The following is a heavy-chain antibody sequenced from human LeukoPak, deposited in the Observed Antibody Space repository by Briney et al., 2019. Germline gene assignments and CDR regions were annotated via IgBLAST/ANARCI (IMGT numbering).Heavy chain of an antibody. CDR3: STGMLRGLAPVFLDY. J-gene: IGHJ4*02. V-gene: IGHV4-59*01. D-gene: IGHD3-10*01. CDR2: IYYTGNT. CDR1: SGSISSDY. Sequence: SETLSLTCSVSSGSISSDYWSWIRQPPGKGLEWIGYIYYTGNTKYNPSLRSRVTISLETSKKQFSLKLSSVTAADTAVYYCSTGMLRGLAPVFLDYWGQGTLVTVSS.